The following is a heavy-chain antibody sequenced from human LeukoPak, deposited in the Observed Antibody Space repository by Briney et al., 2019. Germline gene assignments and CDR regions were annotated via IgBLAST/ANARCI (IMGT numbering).Heavy chain of an antibody. CDR3: ARDFYDTSGYYYDY. CDR2: ISGTGSYK. V-gene: IGHV3-21*01. D-gene: IGHD3-22*01. Sequence: GGSLRLSCAASGFTFSSYSMNWVRQAPGKGLEWVSSISGTGSYKYYADSMKGRFTISRDNAKNSLYLQMNSLRAEDTAVYYCARDFYDTSGYYYDYWGQGTLVTVSS. J-gene: IGHJ4*02. CDR1: GFTFSSYS.